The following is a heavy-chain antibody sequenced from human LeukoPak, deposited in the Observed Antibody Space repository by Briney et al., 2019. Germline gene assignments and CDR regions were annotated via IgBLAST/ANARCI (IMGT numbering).Heavy chain of an antibody. D-gene: IGHD6-13*01. CDR1: GGTFSSYS. V-gene: IGHV1-69*13. CDR3: ARDHRQQLENWFDS. J-gene: IGHJ5*01. Sequence: ASVKVSCKASGGTFSSYSITWVRQAPGQGLEWMGGIIPIFETANYAQKFQGRVTITADESTSTAYMELSSLRSEDTAVYYCARDHRQQLENWFDSWGQGTLVTVSS. CDR2: IIPIFETA.